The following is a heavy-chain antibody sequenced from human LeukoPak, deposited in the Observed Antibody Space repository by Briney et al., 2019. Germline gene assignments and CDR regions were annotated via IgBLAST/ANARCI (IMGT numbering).Heavy chain of an antibody. D-gene: IGHD2-2*01. Sequence: GGSLRLSCAASGFTFSSYSMNWVRQAPGKGLEWVSSISSSSSYIYYADSVKGRFTISRDNAKNSLYLQMNSLRAEDTAVYYCARRGYCSSTSCFHMDVWGKGTTVTVSS. V-gene: IGHV3-21*01. CDR1: GFTFSSYS. CDR2: ISSSSSYI. CDR3: ARRGYCSSTSCFHMDV. J-gene: IGHJ6*03.